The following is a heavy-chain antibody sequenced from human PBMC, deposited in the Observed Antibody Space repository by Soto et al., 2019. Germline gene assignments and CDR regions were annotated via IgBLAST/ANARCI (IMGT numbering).Heavy chain of an antibody. CDR3: ATYVEYSSSPYFDF. CDR1: GFTFSSYW. V-gene: IGHV3-7*01. Sequence: EVQLVESGGGLVQPGGSLRLSCAASGFTFSSYWMSWVRQAPGKRLEWVANIKQDGSEKYYVDSVKGRFTISRDNAKNSLYLQMNSLRAEDTAVYYCATYVEYSSSPYFDFWGQGTLVTVSS. D-gene: IGHD6-6*01. J-gene: IGHJ4*02. CDR2: IKQDGSEK.